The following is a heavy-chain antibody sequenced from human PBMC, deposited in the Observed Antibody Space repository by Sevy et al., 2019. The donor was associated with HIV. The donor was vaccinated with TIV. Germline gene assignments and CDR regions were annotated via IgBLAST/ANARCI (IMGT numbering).Heavy chain of an antibody. J-gene: IGHJ4*02. CDR3: AGYNSGYDC. D-gene: IGHD5-12*01. Sequence: SETLSLTCTVSGGSISSSSYYWGWIRQPPGKGLEWIGSIYYSGSTYYNPSLKSRVTISVDTSKNQFSLKLSSVTAADTAVYYCAGYNSGYDCWGQGTLVTVSS. V-gene: IGHV4-39*01. CDR1: GGSISSSSYY. CDR2: IYYSGST.